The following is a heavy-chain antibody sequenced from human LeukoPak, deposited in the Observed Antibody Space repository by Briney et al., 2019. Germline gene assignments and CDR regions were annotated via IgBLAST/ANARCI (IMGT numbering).Heavy chain of an antibody. D-gene: IGHD2-15*01. J-gene: IGHJ4*02. Sequence: SETLSLTCTVSGGSIGSGDYYWSWLRQPPGKGLEWIGYIYYSGGTYYNPSLKSRVTISVDLSKNQFSLKRSSVTAADTAVYYCARLVVNHTFDYWGQGTLVTVSS. CDR3: ARLVVNHTFDY. CDR2: IYYSGGT. V-gene: IGHV4-30-4*01. CDR1: GGSIGSGDYY.